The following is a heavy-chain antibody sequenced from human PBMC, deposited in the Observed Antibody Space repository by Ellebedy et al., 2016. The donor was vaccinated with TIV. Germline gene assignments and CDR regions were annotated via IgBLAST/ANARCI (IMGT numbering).Heavy chain of an antibody. Sequence: GESLKISCQGFGYDFSSYWIGWVRQMPGKGLECMGIIFPGDSDTRYCPSLRGQVTITVDSSITTAYLQWSSLQASDTATYYCARHRGGYSGYVGMDVWGQGTTVTVSS. CDR2: IFPGDSDT. CDR3: ARHRGGYSGYVGMDV. V-gene: IGHV5-51*01. CDR1: GYDFSSYW. D-gene: IGHD5-12*01. J-gene: IGHJ6*02.